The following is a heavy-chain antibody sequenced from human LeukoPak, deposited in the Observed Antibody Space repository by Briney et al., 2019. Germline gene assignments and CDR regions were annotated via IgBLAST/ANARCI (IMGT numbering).Heavy chain of an antibody. CDR3: AGDSYGTDS. CDR1: GGPVSSYY. CDR2: IYYSGNS. V-gene: IGHV4-59*02. J-gene: IGHJ5*01. Sequence: SETLSLTCTAPGGPVSSYYWSWIRQPPGKGLQLIGYIYYSGNSNYNPSLKSPVTISIDTPKNQFSLKLTSVTAADTAVYYCAGDSYGTDSWRQGTLVTVSS. D-gene: IGHD5-18*01.